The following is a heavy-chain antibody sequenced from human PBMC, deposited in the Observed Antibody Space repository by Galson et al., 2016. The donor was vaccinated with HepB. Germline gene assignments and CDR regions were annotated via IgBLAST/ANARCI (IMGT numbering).Heavy chain of an antibody. CDR3: ATYTVDFPSHCSLDI. CDR1: GYSFTTYW. Sequence: QSGAEVTKPGESLKISCQGSGYSFTTYWIGWVRQMPGTGLEWLGIIYPGTSDTRSSPSFHCPVTMSADKSLSPAYLPWNSLTAPAPAMYFCATYTVDFPSHCSLDIWGQGTMVTVSS. J-gene: IGHJ3*02. D-gene: IGHD2-2*02. V-gene: IGHV5-51*01. CDR2: IYPGTSDT.